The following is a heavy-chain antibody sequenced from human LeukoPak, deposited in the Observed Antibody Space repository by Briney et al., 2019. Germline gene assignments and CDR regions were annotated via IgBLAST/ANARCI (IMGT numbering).Heavy chain of an antibody. D-gene: IGHD2-15*01. V-gene: IGHV1-69*05. CDR3: ARGAPYERSGGSCYSDY. J-gene: IGHJ4*02. CDR2: IIPIYCTA. CDR1: RGTFSSYA. Sequence: SVKVSCKASRGTFSSYAISWVRQAPGHGLEWMGGIIPIYCTANYAHKFQGRVTITTDESTSTAYMVLSSLRSEDTAVYYCARGAPYERSGGSCYSDYWGQGTLVTVSS.